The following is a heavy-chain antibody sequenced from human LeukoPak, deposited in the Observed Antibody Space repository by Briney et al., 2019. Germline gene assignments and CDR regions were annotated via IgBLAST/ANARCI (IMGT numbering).Heavy chain of an antibody. Sequence: ASVKVSCKAFGYTFTSNYMHWVRQAPGQGLEWMGWINPNSGGTNYAQKFQGRVTMTRDTSISTAYMELSRLRSDDTAVYYCARSMGAVAGPDDAFDIWGQGTMVTVSS. CDR3: ARSMGAVAGPDDAFDI. CDR1: GYTFTSNY. D-gene: IGHD6-19*01. CDR2: INPNSGGT. J-gene: IGHJ3*02. V-gene: IGHV1-2*02.